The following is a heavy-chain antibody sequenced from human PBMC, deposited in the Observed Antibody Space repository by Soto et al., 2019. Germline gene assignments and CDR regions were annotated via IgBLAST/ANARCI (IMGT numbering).Heavy chain of an antibody. CDR2: IYHSGST. CDR3: ARDDHIVVVPTSLGAMDV. V-gene: IGHV4-4*02. D-gene: IGHD2-2*01. Sequence: SETLSLTCAVYGGSISSSKWWSWVRQPPGKGLEWIGEIYHSGSTNYNPSLKSRVTISLDKSKNQFSLKLTSVTAADSAVYYCARDDHIVVVPTSLGAMDVWGQGTTVTVSS. CDR1: GGSISSSKW. J-gene: IGHJ6*02.